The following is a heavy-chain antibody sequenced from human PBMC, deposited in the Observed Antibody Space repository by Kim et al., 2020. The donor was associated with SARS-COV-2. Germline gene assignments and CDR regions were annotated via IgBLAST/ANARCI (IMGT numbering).Heavy chain of an antibody. CDR1: GGSISSYY. Sequence: SETLSLTCTVSGGSISSYYWSWIRQPPGKGLEWIGYIYYSGSTNYNPSLKSRVTISVDTSKNQFSLKLSSVTAADTAVYYCARHGSGPVGFDYWGQGTLVTVSS. CDR3: ARHGSGPVGFDY. J-gene: IGHJ4*02. V-gene: IGHV4-59*13. D-gene: IGHD1-26*01. CDR2: IYYSGST.